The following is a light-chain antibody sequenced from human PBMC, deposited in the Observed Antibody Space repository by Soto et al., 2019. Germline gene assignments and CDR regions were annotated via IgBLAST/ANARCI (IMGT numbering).Light chain of an antibody. CDR2: EVS. CDR1: SSDVGLYNY. Sequence: QSALTQPASVSGSPGQPITISCTGTSSDVGLYNYVSWYQQHPGKVPKLMISEVSKRPSGVSNRFSGSKSGNTASLTISGLQAEDEADYYCSSYTTTYSVVFGEGTKLTVL. CDR3: SSYTTTYSVV. V-gene: IGLV2-14*01. J-gene: IGLJ2*01.